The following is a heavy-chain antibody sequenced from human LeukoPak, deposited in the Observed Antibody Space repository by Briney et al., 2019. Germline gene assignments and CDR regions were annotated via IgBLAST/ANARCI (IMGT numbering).Heavy chain of an antibody. CDR3: ARWGDDYGGNPRGGAFDI. J-gene: IGHJ3*02. V-gene: IGHV4-4*02. CDR2: IYHSGST. CDR1: GGSISSSNW. D-gene: IGHD4-23*01. Sequence: SETLSLTCAVSGGSISSSNWWSWVLQPPGKGLEWIGEIYHSGSTNYNPSLKSRVTISVDTSKNQFSLKLSSVTAADTAVYYCARWGDDYGGNPRGGAFDIWGQGTMVTVSS.